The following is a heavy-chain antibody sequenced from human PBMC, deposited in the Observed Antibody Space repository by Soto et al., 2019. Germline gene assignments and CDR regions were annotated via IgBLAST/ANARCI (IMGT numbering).Heavy chain of an antibody. CDR3: ARGGGVGVAGSAAFDM. J-gene: IGHJ3*02. D-gene: IGHD3-3*01. CDR2: INPATGAA. CDR1: GYPVTAYY. V-gene: IGHV1-2*02. Sequence: QLHLVQSGAVVKKPGASVTVSCSASGYPVTAYYMHWVRQAPGRGLEWMGGINPATGAAKYTQTFQGRVTMTRDTSTSTVFMELRGVKSEDTAVFYCARGGGVGVAGSAAFDMWGQGTLVTVSS.